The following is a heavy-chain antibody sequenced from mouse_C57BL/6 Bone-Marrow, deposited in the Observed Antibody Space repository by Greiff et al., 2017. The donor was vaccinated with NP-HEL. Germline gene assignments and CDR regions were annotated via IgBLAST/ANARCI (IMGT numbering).Heavy chain of an antibody. CDR1: GFTFSSYA. CDR3: ARDHGWLPFAY. D-gene: IGHD2-3*01. V-gene: IGHV5-4*01. J-gene: IGHJ3*01. Sequence: DVKLVESGGGLVKPGGSLKLSCAASGFTFSSYAMSWVRQTPEKRLEWVATISDGGSYTYYPDNVKGRFTISRDNAKNNLYLQMSHLKSEDTAMYYRARDHGWLPFAYWGQGTLVTVSA. CDR2: ISDGGSYT.